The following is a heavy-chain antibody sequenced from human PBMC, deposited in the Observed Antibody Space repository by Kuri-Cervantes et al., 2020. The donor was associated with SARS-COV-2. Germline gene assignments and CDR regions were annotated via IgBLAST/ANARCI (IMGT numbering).Heavy chain of an antibody. J-gene: IGHJ4*02. CDR2: INHSGST. Sequence: SETLSLTCAVYGGSFSGYYWSWIRQPPGKGLEWIGEINHSGSTYYNPSLKSRVTISVDTSKNQFSLKLSSVTAADTAVYYCASRGSYDSSGYYTPGGGYWGQGTLVTVSS. CDR1: GGSFSGYY. V-gene: IGHV4-34*01. CDR3: ASRGSYDSSGYYTPGGGY. D-gene: IGHD3-22*01.